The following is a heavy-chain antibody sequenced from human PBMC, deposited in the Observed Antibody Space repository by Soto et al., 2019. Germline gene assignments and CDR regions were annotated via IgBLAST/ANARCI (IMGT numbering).Heavy chain of an antibody. CDR2: MNPNSGNT. V-gene: IGHV1-8*01. CDR1: GYTFTSYD. J-gene: IGHJ4*02. CDR3: ARGHSCSGGSCYGVFDY. Sequence: QVQLVQSGAEVKKPGASVKVSCKASGYTFTSYDINWVRQATGQGLEWMGWMNPNSGNTGYAQKFQGRVTMTGNTSISTAYMELSSLRSEDTAVYYCARGHSCSGGSCYGVFDYWGQGTLVTVSS. D-gene: IGHD2-15*01.